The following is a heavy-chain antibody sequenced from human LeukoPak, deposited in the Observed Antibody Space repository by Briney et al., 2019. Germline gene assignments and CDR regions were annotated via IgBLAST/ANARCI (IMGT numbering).Heavy chain of an antibody. CDR3: ARDISQLERPDAFDI. D-gene: IGHD1-1*01. V-gene: IGHV3-7*01. J-gene: IGHJ3*02. CDR1: GFTFSSYW. CDR2: IKQDGSEK. Sequence: GGSLRLSCAASGFTFSSYWMNWGGQAPGKGLEWVASIKQDGSEKYYVYSVKGRFTISRDNAKNSLYLQMNSLRAEDTAVYYCARDISQLERPDAFDIWGQGTMVTVSS.